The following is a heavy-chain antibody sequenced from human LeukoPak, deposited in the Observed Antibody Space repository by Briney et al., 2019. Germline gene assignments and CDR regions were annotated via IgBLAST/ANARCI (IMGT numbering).Heavy chain of an antibody. V-gene: IGHV3-11*04. CDR2: ISNSGSSI. CDR3: ARDKAIFGVVITPHLVDY. CDR1: GFTFSDSY. Sequence: PGGSLRLSCAASGFTFSDSYMTWIRQAPGKGLEWVSYISNSGSSIYYADSVKGRFTTSRDNAKSSLYLQMNSLRAEDTAVYYCARDKAIFGVVITPHLVDYWGQGTLVTVSS. J-gene: IGHJ4*02. D-gene: IGHD3-3*01.